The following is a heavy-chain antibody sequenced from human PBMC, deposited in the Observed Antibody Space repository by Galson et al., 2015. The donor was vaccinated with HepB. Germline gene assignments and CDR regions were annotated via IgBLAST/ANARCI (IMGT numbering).Heavy chain of an antibody. CDR2: IRYDESNK. V-gene: IGHV3-33*01. Sequence: SLRLSCAASGFTFSSYGMHWVRQAPGKGLEWVAVIRYDESNKYYADSVKGRFTISRDNSKNTLYLQMNSLRAEDTAVYYCARERLTTVTTWPDYWGQGTLVTVSS. CDR1: GFTFSSYG. D-gene: IGHD4-17*01. J-gene: IGHJ4*02. CDR3: ARERLTTVTTWPDY.